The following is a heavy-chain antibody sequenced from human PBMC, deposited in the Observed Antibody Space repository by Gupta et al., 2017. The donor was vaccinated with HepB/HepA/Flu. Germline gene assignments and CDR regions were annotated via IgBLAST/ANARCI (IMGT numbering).Heavy chain of an antibody. J-gene: IGHJ5*01. V-gene: IGHV3-74*03. Sequence: AQLVQSGGGLVKPGGSLRLSCAASEFTSGTYWINWVRQGPGKGLVWLSRISDDGTMTTYADSGKDRFAISRDIAQDTVYLQMNSLRVEDTAVYYCVRDSGEIQVLFDSWGQGTLVTVSS. CDR3: VRDSGEIQVLFDS. D-gene: IGHD3-10*01. CDR1: EFTSGTYW. CDR2: ISDDGTMT.